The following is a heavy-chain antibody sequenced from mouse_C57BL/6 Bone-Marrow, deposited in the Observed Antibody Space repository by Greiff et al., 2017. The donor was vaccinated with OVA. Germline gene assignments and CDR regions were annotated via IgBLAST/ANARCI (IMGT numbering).Heavy chain of an antibody. J-gene: IGHJ1*03. V-gene: IGHV1-69*01. Sequence: VQLQQPGAELVMPGASVKVSCKDSGYTFTSYWMHWVKQRPGQGLEWIGEIHPSDSYTNYNQKFKGKSTLTVDKSSSTAYMQLSSLTSEDSAVYYCASSYDYVGDCYFDFWGTGTTATVS. CDR3: ASSYDYVGDCYFDF. D-gene: IGHD2-4*01. CDR1: GYTFTSYW. CDR2: IHPSDSYT.